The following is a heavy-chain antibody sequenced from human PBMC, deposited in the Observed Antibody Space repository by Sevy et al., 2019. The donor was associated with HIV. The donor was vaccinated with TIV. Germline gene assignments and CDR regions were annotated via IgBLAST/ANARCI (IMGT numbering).Heavy chain of an antibody. CDR2: ISSSSSYI. CDR1: GFTFSSYS. CDR3: ARDSEYQLLWGFDY. D-gene: IGHD2-2*01. J-gene: IGHJ4*02. V-gene: IGHV3-21*01. Sequence: EGSLRLSCAASGFTFSSYSMNWVRQAPGKGLEWVSSISSSSSYIYYADSVKGRLTISRDNAKNSLYLQMNSLRAEDTAVYYCARDSEYQLLWGFDYWGQGTLVTVSS.